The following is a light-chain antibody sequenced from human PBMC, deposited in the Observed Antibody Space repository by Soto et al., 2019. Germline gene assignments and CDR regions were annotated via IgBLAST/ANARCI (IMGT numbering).Light chain of an antibody. Sequence: DIQMTQSPSTVSASVGDRVIITCRASQSINTWLAWYQQKPGKAPKLLILKASSLESGVPSSFSGSGSGTEFTLTISSLQPDDLATYYCQQYNSYPITFGQGTRLEIK. V-gene: IGKV1-5*03. J-gene: IGKJ5*01. CDR3: QQYNSYPIT. CDR2: KAS. CDR1: QSINTW.